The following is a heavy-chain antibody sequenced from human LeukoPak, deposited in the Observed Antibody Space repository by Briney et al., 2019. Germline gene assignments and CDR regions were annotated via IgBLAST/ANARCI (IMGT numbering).Heavy chain of an antibody. CDR3: ARDLEDYYGSGSYYNPNEGSPRENFDY. Sequence: ASVKVPCKASGYTFTSYGISWVRQAPGQGLEWMGWISAYNGNTKYAQKLQGRVTMTTDTSTSTADMELRSLRSDDTAVYYCARDLEDYYGSGSYYNPNEGSPRENFDYWGQGTLVTVSS. CDR2: ISAYNGNT. D-gene: IGHD3-10*01. V-gene: IGHV1-18*01. CDR1: GYTFTSYG. J-gene: IGHJ4*02.